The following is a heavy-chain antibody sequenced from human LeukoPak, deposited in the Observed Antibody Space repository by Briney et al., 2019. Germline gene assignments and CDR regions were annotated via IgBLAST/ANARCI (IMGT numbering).Heavy chain of an antibody. CDR2: IYPGDSDT. J-gene: IGHJ5*02. D-gene: IGHD6-19*01. CDR1: GYSFTSYW. CDR3: ARLSQPVAVAGTRWFDP. V-gene: IGHV5-51*01. Sequence: GASLKISCKGSGYSFTSYWIGWVRQMPGKGLEWMGIIYPGDSDTRYSPSFQGQVTISADKSISTAYLQWSSLKASDTAMYYCARLSQPVAVAGTRWFDPWGQGTLVTVSS.